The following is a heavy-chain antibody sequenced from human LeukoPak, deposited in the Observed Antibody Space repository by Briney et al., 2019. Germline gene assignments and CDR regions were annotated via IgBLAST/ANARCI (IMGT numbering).Heavy chain of an antibody. CDR1: GGSISSGGYY. CDR3: ARVHCSSTSCFFFDY. Sequence: PSETLSLTCTVSGGSISSGGYYWSWIRQHPGKGLEWIGYIYYSGSTYYNPSLKSRVTISVDTSKNQFSLKLSSVTAADTAVYYCARVHCSSTSCFFFDYWGQGTLVTVSS. D-gene: IGHD2-2*01. CDR2: IYYSGST. J-gene: IGHJ4*02. V-gene: IGHV4-31*03.